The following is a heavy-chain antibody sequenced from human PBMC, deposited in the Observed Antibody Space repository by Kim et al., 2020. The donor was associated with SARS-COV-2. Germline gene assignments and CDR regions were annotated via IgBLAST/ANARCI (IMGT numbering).Heavy chain of an antibody. CDR1: RFSFSSFG. Sequence: GGSLRLSCAASRFSFSSFGMSWVRQTPGNGLEWVSAISGSGAITYYADSVKGRFTISRDNAKNTLYLQMNSLRAEDTALYYCAKDLLTVDAFDIWGQGTMVTVSS. J-gene: IGHJ3*02. CDR2: ISGSGAIT. D-gene: IGHD2-15*01. V-gene: IGHV3-23*01. CDR3: AKDLLTVDAFDI.